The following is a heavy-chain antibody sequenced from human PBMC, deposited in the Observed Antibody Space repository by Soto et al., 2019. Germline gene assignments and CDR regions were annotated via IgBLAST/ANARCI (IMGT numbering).Heavy chain of an antibody. CDR3: AKVAPRYCSGGSCYGHFDY. Sequence: PGGSLRLSCAASGFTFDDYAMHWVRQAPGKGLEWVSGMSWDSGSIGYADSVKGRFAISRDNAKNSLYLQMNSLRAEDTALYYCAKVAPRYCSGGSCYGHFDYWGQGTLVTVSS. J-gene: IGHJ4*02. V-gene: IGHV3-9*01. D-gene: IGHD2-15*01. CDR1: GFTFDDYA. CDR2: MSWDSGSI.